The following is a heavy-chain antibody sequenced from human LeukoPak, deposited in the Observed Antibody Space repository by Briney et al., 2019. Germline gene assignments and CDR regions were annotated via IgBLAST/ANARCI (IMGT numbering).Heavy chain of an antibody. CDR3: ARGGYADEGLDY. J-gene: IGHJ4*02. CDR1: GFTFSSYS. CDR2: IKEDGTWQ. Sequence: GGSLRLSCAASGFTFSSYSMNWVRQAPGKGPEWVANIKEDGTWQNYVDSVKGRFTISRDNAKNSLYLQMNSLKAEDTGVYYCARGGYADEGLDYWGQGTLVTVSS. D-gene: IGHD5-18*01. V-gene: IGHV3-7*01.